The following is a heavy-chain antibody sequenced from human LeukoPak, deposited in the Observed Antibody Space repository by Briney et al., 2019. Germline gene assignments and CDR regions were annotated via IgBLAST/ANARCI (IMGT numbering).Heavy chain of an antibody. Sequence: SETLSLTCTVSGDSISSPSYYWGRIRQPPGKGLEWIGSFYNSESTYYNPSLRSRLTISVDTSKNLFSLKLSSVTAADTAKFYCAGLRATGTGRGCMDVWGKGTTVIVSS. J-gene: IGHJ6*03. CDR3: AGLRATGTGRGCMDV. CDR2: FYNSEST. D-gene: IGHD6-13*01. CDR1: GDSISSPSYY. V-gene: IGHV4-39*02.